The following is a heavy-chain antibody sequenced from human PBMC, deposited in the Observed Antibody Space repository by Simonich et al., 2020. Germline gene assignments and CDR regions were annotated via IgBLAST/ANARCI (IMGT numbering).Heavy chain of an antibody. Sequence: EVQLVESGGGLVKPGGSLRLSCAASGFTLSSYSMNWVRQAPGKGLEWVSTIIMSSSYIYYADSVKGRFTISRDNAKNSLYLQMNSLRAEDTAVYYCAREIEAGNAFDIWGQGTMVTVSS. J-gene: IGHJ3*02. CDR2: IIMSSSYI. CDR3: AREIEAGNAFDI. CDR1: GFTLSSYS. V-gene: IGHV3-21*01.